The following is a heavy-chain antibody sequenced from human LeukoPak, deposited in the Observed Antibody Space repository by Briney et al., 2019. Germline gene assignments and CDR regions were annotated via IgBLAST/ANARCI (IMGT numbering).Heavy chain of an antibody. V-gene: IGHV3-74*01. CDR1: GFTFSSHW. Sequence: GGSLRLSCAASGFTFSSHWMHWVRRPPGKGLEWVSRIKTDGSSTDYADSVEGRFTISRDDSKNTLYLQMNSLRADDTAVYYCAKDLGRYRNNFFDYWGQGTLVTVSS. CDR2: IKTDGSST. CDR3: AKDLGRYRNNFFDY. D-gene: IGHD1-26*01. J-gene: IGHJ4*02.